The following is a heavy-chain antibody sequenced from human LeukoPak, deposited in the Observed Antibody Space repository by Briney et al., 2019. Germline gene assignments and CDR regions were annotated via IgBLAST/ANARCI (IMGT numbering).Heavy chain of an antibody. D-gene: IGHD3-3*01. CDR3: ARASRHIDFWSGHQSSVYYMDV. J-gene: IGHJ6*03. V-gene: IGHV3-21*01. CDR1: GFTFSTYS. CDR2: ISSSSSYK. Sequence: PGGSLRLSCAVSGFTFSTYSMNWVRQAPGKGLEWVSSISSSSSYKFYADSVKGQFTISRDNAKNSLYLQMNSLRAEDTAVYYCARASRHIDFWSGHQSSVYYMDVWGKGTTVTVSS.